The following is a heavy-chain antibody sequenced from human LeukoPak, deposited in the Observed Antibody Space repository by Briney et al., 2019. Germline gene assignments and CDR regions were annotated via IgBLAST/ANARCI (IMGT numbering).Heavy chain of an antibody. D-gene: IGHD6-19*01. J-gene: IGHJ4*02. V-gene: IGHV1-2*06. CDR1: GYTFTVYY. Sequence: ASVKVSCKASGYTFTVYYMHWVRQAPGQGLEWMGRINPNSGGTNYAQKFQGRVTMTRDTSISTAYMELSRLRSDDTAVYYCARSLAVAGTGAGYWGQGTLVTVSS. CDR2: INPNSGGT. CDR3: ARSLAVAGTGAGY.